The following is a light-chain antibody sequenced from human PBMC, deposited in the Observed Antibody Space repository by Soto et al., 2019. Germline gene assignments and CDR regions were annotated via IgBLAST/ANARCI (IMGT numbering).Light chain of an antibody. Sequence: DIHMTQSPSSLSASVGDRVTITCRASQSISSYLTWYQQKPGKAPKLLIYAASSLQSGVPSRFSGSGYGTDFTLTISSLKPEDFETYYCQQSYSNTLTFGPGTKVDIK. CDR2: AAS. J-gene: IGKJ3*01. CDR1: QSISSY. CDR3: QQSYSNTLT. V-gene: IGKV1-39*01.